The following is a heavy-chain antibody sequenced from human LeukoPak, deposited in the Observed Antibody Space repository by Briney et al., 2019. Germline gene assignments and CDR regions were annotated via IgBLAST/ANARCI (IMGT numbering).Heavy chain of an antibody. V-gene: IGHV5-51*01. J-gene: IGHJ6*03. CDR2: IYPGDSDT. CDR1: GYSFTSYW. D-gene: IGHD4-23*01. CDR3: ARLIYGGNSGYYYMDV. Sequence: GESLKISFKGSGYSFTSYWIGWVRQRPGKGLEWMGIIYPGDSDTRYSPSFQGQVTISADKSISTAYLQWSSLKASDTAMYYCARLIYGGNSGYYYMDVWGKGTTVTVSS.